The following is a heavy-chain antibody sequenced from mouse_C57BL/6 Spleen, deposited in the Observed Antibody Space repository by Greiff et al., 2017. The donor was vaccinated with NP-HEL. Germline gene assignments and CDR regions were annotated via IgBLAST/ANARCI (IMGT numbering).Heavy chain of an antibody. Sequence: QVQLQQSGPELVKPGASVKISCKASGYAFSSSWMNWVKQRPGKGLEWIGRIYPGDGDTNYNGKFKGKATLTADKSSSTAYMQLSSLTAEDSAVYFCALVTTVYYYAMDYWGQGTSVTVSS. D-gene: IGHD2-2*01. CDR3: ALVTTVYYYAMDY. CDR1: GYAFSSSW. V-gene: IGHV1-82*01. J-gene: IGHJ4*01. CDR2: IYPGDGDT.